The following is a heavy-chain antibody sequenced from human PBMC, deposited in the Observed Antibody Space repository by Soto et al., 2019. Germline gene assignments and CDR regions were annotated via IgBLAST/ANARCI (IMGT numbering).Heavy chain of an antibody. CDR1: GYTFTSYG. Sequence: GASVKVSCKASGYTFTSYGISWVRQAPGQGLEWMGWISAYNGNTNCAQKLQGRVTMTTDTSTSTAYMELRSLRSDDTAVYYCARDSGYESNYWVKLRHYGLDVWGQGTSVTVSS. CDR2: ISAYNGNT. V-gene: IGHV1-18*01. J-gene: IGHJ6*02. D-gene: IGHD5-12*01. CDR3: ARDSGYESNYWVKLRHYGLDV.